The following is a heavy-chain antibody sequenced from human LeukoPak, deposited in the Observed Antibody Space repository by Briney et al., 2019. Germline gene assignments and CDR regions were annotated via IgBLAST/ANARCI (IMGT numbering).Heavy chain of an antibody. CDR2: INNDGTAT. D-gene: IGHD1-1*01. CDR3: AREILEPGKTHEY. V-gene: IGHV3-74*01. J-gene: IGHJ4*02. Sequence: GGSLRLSCAASGFTFNTYSMNWVRQVPGKGLVWVSRINNDGTATFFADSVKGRFTISRDNAKNTLYLQMDSLRAEDTAMYYCAREILEPGKTHEYWGQGTLVTVSS. CDR1: GFTFNTYS.